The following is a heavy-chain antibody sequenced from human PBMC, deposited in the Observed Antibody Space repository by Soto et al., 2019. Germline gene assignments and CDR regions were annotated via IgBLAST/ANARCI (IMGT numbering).Heavy chain of an antibody. V-gene: IGHV4-31*11. Sequence: QVQLQESGPGLVKPSQTLSLTCAVSGGSISGNGYYWNWIRQHPGKGLEWIGYISYSGRTFYSPSRKSRVTTSLDTSKNQYSRKLSSVSAADTAIYYCARGSIFGVVLNAFDIWGQGTLVAVSS. J-gene: IGHJ3*02. CDR2: ISYSGRT. D-gene: IGHD3-3*01. CDR1: GGSISGNGYY. CDR3: ARGSIFGVVLNAFDI.